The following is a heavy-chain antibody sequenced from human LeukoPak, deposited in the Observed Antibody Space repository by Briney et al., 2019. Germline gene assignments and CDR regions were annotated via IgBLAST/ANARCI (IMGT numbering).Heavy chain of an antibody. CDR2: INSDGSST. CDR1: GFTFSSYW. CDR3: ARGEGYSYGSNWFDP. D-gene: IGHD5-18*01. J-gene: IGHJ5*02. V-gene: IGHV3-74*01. Sequence: GGSLRLSCAASGFTFSSYWMHWVRQAPGKGLVWVSRINSDGSSTSYADSVKGRFTISRDNSKNTLYLQMNSLRAEDTAVYYCARGEGYSYGSNWFDPWGQGTLVTVSS.